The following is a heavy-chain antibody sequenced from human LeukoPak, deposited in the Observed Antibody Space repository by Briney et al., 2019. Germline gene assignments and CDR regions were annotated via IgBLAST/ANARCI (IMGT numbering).Heavy chain of an antibody. V-gene: IGHV3-15*01. CDR3: TTVRVVTDY. CDR1: EFTFSSYW. CDR2: IKSRTDGGTT. J-gene: IGHJ4*02. Sequence: PGGSLRLSCAASEFTFSSYWMSWVRQAPGKGLEWVGRIKSRTDGGTTDYAASVKGRFTISRDDSENTLYLQMNSLKTEDTAVYYCTTVRVVTDYWGQGTLVTVSS. D-gene: IGHD3-22*01.